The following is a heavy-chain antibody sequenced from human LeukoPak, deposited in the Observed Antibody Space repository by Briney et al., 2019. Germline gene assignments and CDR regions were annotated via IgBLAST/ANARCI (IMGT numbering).Heavy chain of an antibody. J-gene: IGHJ4*02. CDR2: TSGSGGST. D-gene: IGHD4-11*01. V-gene: IGHV3-23*01. CDR1: GFTFSSYA. Sequence: GGSLRLSCAASGFTFSSYAMSWVRQAPGKGLEWVSATSGSGGSTYYADSVKGRFTISRDNSKNTLYLQMNSLRAEDTAVYYCAKDWDLTTVTTHDYWGQGTLVTVSS. CDR3: AKDWDLTTVTTHDY.